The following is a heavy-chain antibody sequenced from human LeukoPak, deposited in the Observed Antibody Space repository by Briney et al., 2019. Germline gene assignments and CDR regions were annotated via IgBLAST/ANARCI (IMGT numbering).Heavy chain of an antibody. V-gene: IGHV4-4*02. CDR3: ARTGDWSYFDY. CDR1: GGSISSSNW. CDR2: IYHSGST. D-gene: IGHD2-21*02. Sequence: PSGTLSLTCAVSGGSISSSNWWTWVRQPPGKGLEWIGEIYHSGSTNYNPSLKSRVTISADKSKNQFSLKLSSVTAADTAVYYCARTGDWSYFDYWGQGTLVTVSS. J-gene: IGHJ4*02.